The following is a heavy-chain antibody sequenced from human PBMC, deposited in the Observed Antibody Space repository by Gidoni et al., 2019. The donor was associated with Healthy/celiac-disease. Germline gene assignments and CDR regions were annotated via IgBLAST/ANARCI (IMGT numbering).Heavy chain of an antibody. V-gene: IGHV3-21*01. D-gene: IGHD1-26*01. Sequence: EVQLVDSGGGLVKPGGSLRLSCAASGFTFSSYSMNWVRQAPGKGLEWVSSISSSRSYIYYADSVKGRFTIPRDNAKNSLYLQMNSLRAEDTAVYYCARDLGSYYFDYWGQGTLVTVSS. CDR2: ISSSRSYI. CDR3: ARDLGSYYFDY. J-gene: IGHJ4*02. CDR1: GFTFSSYS.